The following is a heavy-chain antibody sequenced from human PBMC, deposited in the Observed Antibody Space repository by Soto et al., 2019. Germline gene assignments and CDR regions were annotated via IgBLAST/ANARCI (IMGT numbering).Heavy chain of an antibody. CDR2: INHSGST. D-gene: IGHD3-22*01. V-gene: IGHV4-34*01. J-gene: IGHJ6*02. CDR1: GGSFSGYY. CDR3: ASLGDYYDSSGYNYYYGMDV. Sequence: SETLSLTCAVYGGSFSGYYWSWIRQPPGKGLEWIGEINHSGSTNYNPSLKSRVTISVDTSKNQFSLKLSSVTAADTAVYYFASLGDYYDSSGYNYYYGMDVWGQGTTVTVSS.